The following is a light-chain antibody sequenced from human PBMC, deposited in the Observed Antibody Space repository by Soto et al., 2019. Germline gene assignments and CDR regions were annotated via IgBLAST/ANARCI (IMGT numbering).Light chain of an antibody. CDR3: HQYDSAPLT. CDR2: KAS. V-gene: IGKV1-5*03. J-gene: IGKJ4*01. Sequence: DVQMTQSPSTLSASVGDRVTITCRASQNVNTWLAWYQQKPGRAPNLLIHKASTLETGVPSRFSGSGSGTESTLSISSLQPDDFATYYCHQYDSAPLTFGGGTKVEIK. CDR1: QNVNTW.